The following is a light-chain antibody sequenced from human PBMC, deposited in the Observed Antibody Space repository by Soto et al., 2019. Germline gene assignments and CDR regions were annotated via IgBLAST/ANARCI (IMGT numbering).Light chain of an antibody. V-gene: IGKV3-15*01. CDR3: QHYYDWPYS. J-gene: IGKJ2*01. Sequence: EVVMTQSPTTLPVSPGRRVTLSCWASQSINSNLAWFQQKPGQAPRLLIYGASSRATGIPARFSGSGSGTEFTLTISSLQSEDFAVYFCQHYYDWPYSFGQGTKLEMK. CDR1: QSINSN. CDR2: GAS.